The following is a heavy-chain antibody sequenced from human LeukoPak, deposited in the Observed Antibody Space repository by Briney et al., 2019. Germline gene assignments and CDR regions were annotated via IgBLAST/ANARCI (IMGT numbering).Heavy chain of an antibody. D-gene: IGHD6-13*01. CDR1: GASISSYS. Sequence: SETLSLTCSVSGASISSYSWSWIRQTPGKGLEWIGYIYNSATTNYNPSLKGRLTISVDTSKNQISLKLTSVTAADTAVYYCARNSSSSWGYYSMDVWGKGTTVTVSS. CDR3: ARNSSSSWGYYSMDV. V-gene: IGHV4-59*01. J-gene: IGHJ6*03. CDR2: IYNSATT.